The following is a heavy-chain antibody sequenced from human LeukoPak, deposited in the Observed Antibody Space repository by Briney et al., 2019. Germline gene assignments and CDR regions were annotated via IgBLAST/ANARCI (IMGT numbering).Heavy chain of an antibody. CDR3: ARDGALLGWFDS. V-gene: IGHV4-59*12. D-gene: IGHD4/OR15-4a*01. CDR2: TYYSGST. Sequence: SETLSLTCTVSGGSISSYYWSWIRQPPGKGLEWIGYTYYSGSTNYNPSLKSRVTMSVDTSKNQVYLKLSSVTAADTAVYYCARDGALLGWFDSWGQGTLVTVSS. CDR1: GGSISSYY. J-gene: IGHJ5*01.